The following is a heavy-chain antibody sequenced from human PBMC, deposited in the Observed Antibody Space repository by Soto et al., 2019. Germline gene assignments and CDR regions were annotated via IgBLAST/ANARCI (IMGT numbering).Heavy chain of an antibody. CDR2: INPNSGGT. CDR1: GYTFTGYY. CDR3: AGWSLGYYYYGMDV. Sequence: ASVKVSCKASGYTFTGYYMHWVRQAPGQGLEWMGWINPNSGGTNYAQKFQGRVTMTRDTSISTAYMELSRLRSDDTAVYYCAGWSLGYYYYGMDVWGQGTTVTVSS. D-gene: IGHD6-19*01. J-gene: IGHJ6*02. V-gene: IGHV1-2*02.